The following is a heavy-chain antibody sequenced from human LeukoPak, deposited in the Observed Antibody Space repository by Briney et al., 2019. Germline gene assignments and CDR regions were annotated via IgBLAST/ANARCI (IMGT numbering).Heavy chain of an antibody. V-gene: IGHV1-18*01. Sequence: ASVTDTRLASGYTFTYHALKGVRQAPGQGLEWMGWISAYNGNTNYAQKLQGRVTMSTDTFTSTAYMELRSLKFDDTAVYYCARDQVDYGGFTYLDCLLNNWGQGTLVTVSS. J-gene: IGHJ1*01. CDR2: ISAYNGNT. CDR3: ARDQVDYGGFTYLDCLLNN. CDR1: GYTFTYHA. D-gene: IGHD3-9*01.